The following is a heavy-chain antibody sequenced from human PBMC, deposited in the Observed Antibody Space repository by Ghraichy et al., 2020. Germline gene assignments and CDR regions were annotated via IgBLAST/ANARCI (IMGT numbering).Heavy chain of an antibody. CDR3: AVESSVYYYGGEGGMDV. V-gene: IGHV3-53*01. Sequence: GGSLRLSCVAAGFTVSSKYMTWVRQAPGKGLEWVSVIYTADITYYADYVKGRFTISRDNSKNTLSLQMNSLRAQDTAVYYCAVESSVYYYGGEGGMDVWGQGTTVTVSS. CDR2: IYTADIT. CDR1: GFTVSSKY. D-gene: IGHD3-22*01. J-gene: IGHJ6*02.